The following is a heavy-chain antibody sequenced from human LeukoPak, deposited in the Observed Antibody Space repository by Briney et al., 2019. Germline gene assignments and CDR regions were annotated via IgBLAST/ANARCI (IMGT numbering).Heavy chain of an antibody. J-gene: IGHJ5*02. Sequence: GESLKISCKISGYKLTNNWIGWVRQVPGKGLEWMGIIYPGDSDTRYSPSFQGQVTISADKSIGTAYLQWSSLKASDTAMYYCARRGGGQRGFDPWGQGTLVTVSS. CDR1: GYKLTNNW. D-gene: IGHD2-15*01. CDR2: IYPGDSDT. V-gene: IGHV5-51*01. CDR3: ARRGGGQRGFDP.